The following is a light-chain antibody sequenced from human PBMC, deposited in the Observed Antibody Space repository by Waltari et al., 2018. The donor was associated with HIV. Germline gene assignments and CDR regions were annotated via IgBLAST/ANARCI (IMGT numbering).Light chain of an antibody. V-gene: IGLV2-23*02. J-gene: IGLJ1*01. CDR3: CSYAGSPYV. CDR1: SSDVGNYNL. Sequence: HSALTQPASVSGSPGQSITIPCTGASSDVGNYNLFSWYHQHPGKAPKLIIYEVTKRPSGISNRFSGSKSGNTASLTISGLQAEDESDYYCCSYAGSPYVLGSGTKVTVL. CDR2: EVT.